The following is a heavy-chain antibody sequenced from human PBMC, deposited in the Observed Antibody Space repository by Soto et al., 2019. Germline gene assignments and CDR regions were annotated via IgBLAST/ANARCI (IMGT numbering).Heavy chain of an antibody. Sequence: ASVKVSCKASGFTFTSSAVQWVRQARGQRLEWIGWIVVGSGNTNYAQKFQERVTITRDMSTSTAYMELSSLRSEDTAVYYCAADAVTTGLGYYYGMDVWGQGTTVTVS. CDR3: AADAVTTGLGYYYGMDV. D-gene: IGHD4-4*01. CDR2: IVVGSGNT. CDR1: GFTFTSSA. J-gene: IGHJ6*02. V-gene: IGHV1-58*01.